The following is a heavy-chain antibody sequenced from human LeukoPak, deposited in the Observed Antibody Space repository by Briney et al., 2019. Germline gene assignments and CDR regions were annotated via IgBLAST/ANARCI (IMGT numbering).Heavy chain of an antibody. V-gene: IGHV4-59*01. J-gene: IGHJ4*02. Sequence: SETLSLTCTVSGGSISSYYWSWIRQPPGKGLEWIGYTYYSGSTNYNPSLKSRVTISVDTSKNQFSLKLSSVTAADTAVYYCAREAVAGWGPYYFDYWGQGTLVTVSS. CDR1: GGSISSYY. CDR2: TYYSGST. D-gene: IGHD6-19*01. CDR3: AREAVAGWGPYYFDY.